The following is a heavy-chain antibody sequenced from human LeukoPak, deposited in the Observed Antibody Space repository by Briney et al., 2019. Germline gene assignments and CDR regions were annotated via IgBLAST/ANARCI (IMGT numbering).Heavy chain of an antibody. CDR2: VMPLFNTP. Sequence: SVKVSCKASGDSFNNYIITWVRQAPGQGLEWMGGVMPLFNTPNYAQKFQGRISITTDASTHTSYLELRSLRSEDTAVYSCARVDRHHFYMDVWGKGTTVTVSS. D-gene: IGHD1-14*01. J-gene: IGHJ6*03. CDR3: ARVDRHHFYMDV. V-gene: IGHV1-69*05. CDR1: GDSFNNYI.